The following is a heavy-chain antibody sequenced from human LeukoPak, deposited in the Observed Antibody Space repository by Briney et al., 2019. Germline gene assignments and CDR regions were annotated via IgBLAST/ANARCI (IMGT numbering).Heavy chain of an antibody. Sequence: ASVKVSCKSSGGTFSSYAISWVRQAPGQGLEWMGGIIPIFGTANYAQKFQGRVTITTDESKSTAYMDLSSLRSEDTAVYYCARLGPVRGDDYWGQGTLVTVSS. J-gene: IGHJ4*02. D-gene: IGHD3-10*01. CDR3: ARLGPVRGDDY. CDR1: GGTFSSYA. V-gene: IGHV1-69*05. CDR2: IIPIFGTA.